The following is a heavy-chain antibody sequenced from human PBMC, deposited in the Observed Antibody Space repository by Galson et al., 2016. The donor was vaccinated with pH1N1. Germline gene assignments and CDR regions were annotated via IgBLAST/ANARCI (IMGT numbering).Heavy chain of an antibody. V-gene: IGHV3-23*01. J-gene: IGHJ6*02. CDR2: ISGSGGTT. D-gene: IGHD2-2*01. Sequence: SLRLSCAASGFTFSSYAMYWVRQAPGKGLEWVSAISGSGGTTHDADSVKGRFTISRDNSKNTLYLQMHSLRAEDTATYYCAKVTDVCTVTRCFPYGMHAWGQGNTVTVSS. CDR3: AKVTDVCTVTRCFPYGMHA. CDR1: GFTFSSYA.